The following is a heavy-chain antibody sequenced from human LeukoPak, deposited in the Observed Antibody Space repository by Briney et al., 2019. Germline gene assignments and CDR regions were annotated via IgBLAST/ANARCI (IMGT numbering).Heavy chain of an antibody. CDR3: ARDDRPPGHDFDY. J-gene: IGHJ4*02. CDR1: GFTFRDYN. Sequence: GGSLRLSCTASGFTFRDYNINWFRQAPGRGLEWVGFIRSKADGGTTEYAASVKGRFTISRDDSKNVAYLQINNLRAEDTALYYCARDDRPPGHDFDYWGQGTLVTVSS. CDR2: IRSKADGGTT. V-gene: IGHV3-49*03.